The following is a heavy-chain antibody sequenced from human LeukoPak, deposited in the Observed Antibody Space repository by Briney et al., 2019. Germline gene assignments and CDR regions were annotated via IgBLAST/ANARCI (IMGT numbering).Heavy chain of an antibody. J-gene: IGHJ3*02. V-gene: IGHV3-48*03. Sequence: QPGGSLRLSCAASGFTFSSYEMNWVRQAPGKGLEWVSYISSGGSTIYYADSVKGRFTISRDNAKNSLYLQMNSLRAEDTAVYYCARDQIGSGWYGYLRSIFAFDIWGQGTMVTVSS. CDR2: ISSGGSTI. CDR3: ARDQIGSGWYGYLRSIFAFDI. D-gene: IGHD6-19*01. CDR1: GFTFSSYE.